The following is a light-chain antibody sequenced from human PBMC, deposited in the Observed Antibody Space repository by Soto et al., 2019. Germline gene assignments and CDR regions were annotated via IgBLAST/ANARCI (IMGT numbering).Light chain of an antibody. Sequence: EIVMTQSPVTLSVSPGERATLSCRARQSVSSKLAWYQQKPGQPPRLLMYDASIRATGIPARFSGSGSGTEFTLTISSLQSEDFAVYYCQQYNDWPLTFGGGTKVEIK. CDR2: DAS. CDR3: QQYNDWPLT. J-gene: IGKJ4*01. V-gene: IGKV3-15*01. CDR1: QSVSSK.